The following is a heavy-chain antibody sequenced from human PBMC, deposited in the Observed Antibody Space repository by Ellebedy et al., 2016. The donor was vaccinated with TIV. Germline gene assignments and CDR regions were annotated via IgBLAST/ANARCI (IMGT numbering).Heavy chain of an antibody. D-gene: IGHD1-1*01. CDR1: GFTFSSYW. Sequence: GESLKISCVGSGFTFSSYWMSWVRQAPGKGLEWVANIKQDGSEKYYVDSVKGRFTISRDNAKNSLYLQMNSLRAEDTAVYYCAGRAYNWNDGSLFDYWGQGTLVTVSS. J-gene: IGHJ4*02. CDR3: AGRAYNWNDGSLFDY. CDR2: IKQDGSEK. V-gene: IGHV3-7*03.